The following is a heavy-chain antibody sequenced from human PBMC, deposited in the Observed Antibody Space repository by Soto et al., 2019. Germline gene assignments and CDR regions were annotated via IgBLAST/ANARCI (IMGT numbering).Heavy chain of an antibody. CDR2: INHSGST. CDR3: GRGQGYYYYYGMDV. Sequence: PSETLSLTCAVYGGSFSGYYWSWIRQPPGKGLEWIGEINHSGSTNYNPSLKSRVTISVDTSKNQFSLKLSSVTAADTAVYYCGRGQGYYYYYGMDVWGQGTTVTVSS. V-gene: IGHV4-34*01. J-gene: IGHJ6*02. CDR1: GGSFSGYY.